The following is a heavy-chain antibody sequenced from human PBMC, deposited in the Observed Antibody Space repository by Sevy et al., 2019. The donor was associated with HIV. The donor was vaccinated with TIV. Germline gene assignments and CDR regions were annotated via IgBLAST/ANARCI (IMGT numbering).Heavy chain of an antibody. CDR1: GFTFSDYA. D-gene: IGHD2-2*01. CDR3: ARGPAYLY. J-gene: IGHJ4*02. V-gene: IGHV3-23*01. Sequence: GGSLRLSCAVSGFTFSDYAISWVRQPPGGGLEWVSAIGGSGDRTFYADSVKGRFTISRDNSRSTLSLEMNDLRDDDTAFYYCARGPAYLYWGQGTLVTVSS. CDR2: IGGSGDRT.